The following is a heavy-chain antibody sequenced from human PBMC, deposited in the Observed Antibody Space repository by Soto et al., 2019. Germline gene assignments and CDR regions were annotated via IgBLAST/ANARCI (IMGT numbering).Heavy chain of an antibody. CDR3: AKSGRFLEWLSTTNMDV. CDR1: GFTFSSYA. CDR2: ISGSGGST. D-gene: IGHD3-3*01. V-gene: IGHV3-23*01. Sequence: PGGSLRLSCAASGFTFSSYAMSWVRQAPGKGLEWVSAISGSGGSTYYADSVKGRFTISRDNSKNTLYLQMNSLRAEDTAVYYCAKSGRFLEWLSTTNMDVWGKGTTVTVSS. J-gene: IGHJ6*03.